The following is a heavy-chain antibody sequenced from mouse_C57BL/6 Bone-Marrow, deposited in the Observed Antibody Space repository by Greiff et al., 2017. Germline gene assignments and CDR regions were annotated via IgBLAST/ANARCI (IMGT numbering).Heavy chain of an antibody. Sequence: VQLQESGPGLVQPSQSLSITCTVSGFSLTSYGVHWVRQSPGKGLEWLGVIWRGGSTDYNAAFMSRLGITKENSKSQVFFKMNSLQADDTAIYYWGKLYGRGAYWGQGTLVTVSA. J-gene: IGHJ3*01. CDR1: GFSLTSYG. CDR3: GKLYGRGAY. D-gene: IGHD1-1*01. CDR2: IWRGGST. V-gene: IGHV2-5*01.